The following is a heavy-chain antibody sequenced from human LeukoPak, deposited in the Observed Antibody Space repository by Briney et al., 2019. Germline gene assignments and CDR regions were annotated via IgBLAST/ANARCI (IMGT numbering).Heavy chain of an antibody. V-gene: IGHV3-74*01. J-gene: IGHJ4*02. Sequence: PGGSLRLSCAASGFTFTTYWMHWVRQAPGKGLVWVSRINSDGSSTTYADSVKGRFTISRDNAKNTLYLQMNSLRAEDTAMYYCARVFSGWYFYFDSWGQGTLVTGSS. D-gene: IGHD6-19*01. CDR3: ARVFSGWYFYFDS. CDR2: INSDGSST. CDR1: GFTFTTYW.